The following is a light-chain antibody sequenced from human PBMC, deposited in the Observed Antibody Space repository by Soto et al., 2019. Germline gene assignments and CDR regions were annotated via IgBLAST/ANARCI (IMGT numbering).Light chain of an antibody. CDR3: CSYTSSDTHLL. CDR2: EVI. V-gene: IGLV2-14*01. Sequence: QSALTQPASVSGSPGQSMTISCTGSTSDVGGYNYVSWYQQHPGKAPKLMIYEVINRPSGVSSRFSGSKSGNTASLTISGLQAEDEADYYCCSYTSSDTHLLFGGGTKVTVL. CDR1: TSDVGGYNY. J-gene: IGLJ3*02.